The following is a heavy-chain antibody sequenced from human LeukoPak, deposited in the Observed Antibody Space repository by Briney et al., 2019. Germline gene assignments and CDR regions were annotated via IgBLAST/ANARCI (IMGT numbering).Heavy chain of an antibody. CDR3: ASGPSLGTTHPYFDY. CDR1: GYTFIDYY. CDR2: INPNSGGT. Sequence: ASVKVSCKVSGYTFIDYYMHWVRRAPGQGLGWMGWINPNSGGTNYAQKFQGRVSMTRDTSISTAYIELSRLKSGDTAVYYCASGPSLGTTHPYFDYWGQGTLLTVSS. J-gene: IGHJ4*02. V-gene: IGHV1-2*02. D-gene: IGHD1-7*01.